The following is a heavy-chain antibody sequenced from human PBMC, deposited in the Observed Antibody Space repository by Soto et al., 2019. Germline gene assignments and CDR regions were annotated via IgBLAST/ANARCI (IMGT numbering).Heavy chain of an antibody. CDR1: GYIFTKFY. CDR2: INPSGGNT. CDR3: ARRDGYSNALGY. D-gene: IGHD4-4*01. V-gene: IGHV1-46*01. J-gene: IGHJ4*02. Sequence: QVQLVQSRTEVKRPGASVKVSCKTSGYIFTKFYIYWVRQAPGQGLEWMGMINPSGGNTFFTQNFQGRITVTHDTSTSTVNMELNSLKSEDTAVYYCARRDGYSNALGYWGQGNLVTVSS.